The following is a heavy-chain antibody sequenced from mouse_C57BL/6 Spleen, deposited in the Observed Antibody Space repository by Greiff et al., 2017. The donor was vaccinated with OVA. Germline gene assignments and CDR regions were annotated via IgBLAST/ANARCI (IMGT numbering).Heavy chain of an antibody. Sequence: VQGVESGPGLVQPSQSLSITCTVSGFSLTSYGVHWVRQSPGKGLEWLGVIWSGGSTDYNAAFISRLSISKDNSKSQVFFKMNSLQADDTAIYYCARIYYGSSWYFDVWGTGTTVTVSS. D-gene: IGHD1-1*01. CDR3: ARIYYGSSWYFDV. V-gene: IGHV2-2*01. J-gene: IGHJ1*03. CDR1: GFSLTSYG. CDR2: IWSGGST.